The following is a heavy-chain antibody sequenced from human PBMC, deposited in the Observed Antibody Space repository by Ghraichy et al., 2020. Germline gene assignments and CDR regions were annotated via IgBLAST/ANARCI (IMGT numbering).Heavy chain of an antibody. CDR3: ARDPFYYDRSRPSD. V-gene: IGHV1-69*13. Sequence: SVKVSCKASGGTFSSYAISWVRQAPGQGLEWMGGIIPIFGTANYAQKFQGRVTITADESTSTAYMELSSLRSEDTAVYYCARDPFYYDRSRPSDWGQGTLVTVSS. D-gene: IGHD3-22*01. CDR1: GGTFSSYA. J-gene: IGHJ4*02. CDR2: IIPIFGTA.